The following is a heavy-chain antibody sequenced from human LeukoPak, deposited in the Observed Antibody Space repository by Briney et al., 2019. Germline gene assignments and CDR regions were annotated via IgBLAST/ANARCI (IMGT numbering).Heavy chain of an antibody. CDR3: ARVKYSSSLAYNWFDP. D-gene: IGHD6-6*01. J-gene: IGHJ5*02. V-gene: IGHV3-21*01. CDR1: GFTFSSYS. Sequence: GGSLRLSCAASGFTFSSYSMNWVRQAPGKGLEWVLSISSSSSYIYYADSVKGRFTISRDNAKNSLYLQMNSLRAEGTAVYYCARVKYSSSLAYNWFDPWGQGTLVTVSS. CDR2: ISSSSSYI.